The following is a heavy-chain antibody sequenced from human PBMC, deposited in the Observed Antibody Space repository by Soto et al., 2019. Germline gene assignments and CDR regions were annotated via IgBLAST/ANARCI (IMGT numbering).Heavy chain of an antibody. D-gene: IGHD3-10*01. CDR2: IDWDDDK. V-gene: IGHV2-70*04. CDR3: ARHYFGSGSYFDY. CDR1: GFSLSTSGMR. Sequence: SGPTLVNPTQTLALTCTYSGFSLSTSGMRMGWVRQPPGKALEWLARIDWDDDKFYSTSLKTRLAILKDTSKNQVVLTMTNMDTVDTATYYCARHYFGSGSYFDYWGQGALVTVSS. J-gene: IGHJ4*02.